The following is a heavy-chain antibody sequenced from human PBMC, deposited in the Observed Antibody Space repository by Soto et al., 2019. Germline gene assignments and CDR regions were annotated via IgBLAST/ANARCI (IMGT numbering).Heavy chain of an antibody. CDR2: ISGSGGST. CDR3: ANPSSPYCSSTSCYSPFDY. D-gene: IGHD2-2*01. V-gene: IGHV3-23*01. J-gene: IGHJ4*02. CDR1: GFTFISYG. Sequence: GGSLRLSCAASGFTFISYGMSWVRQAPGKGLEWVSAISGSGGSTYYADSVKGRFTISRDNSKNTLYLQMNSLRAEDTAVYYCANPSSPYCSSTSCYSPFDYWGQGTLLTVSS.